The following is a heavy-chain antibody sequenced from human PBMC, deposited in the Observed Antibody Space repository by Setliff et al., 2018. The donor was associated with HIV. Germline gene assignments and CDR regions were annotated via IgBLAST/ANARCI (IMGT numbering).Heavy chain of an antibody. V-gene: IGHV4-59*01. CDR2: IYYSGNT. CDR3: ARSPGVDTNMAFDY. Sequence: SETLSLTCTVSGDSIRGYYWSWIRLPPGKGLEYIGYIYYSGNTDYNPSLKSRVTISVDGSKNQFSLKLNSVTAADTAVYYCARSPGVDTNMAFDYWGQGMLVTAPQ. J-gene: IGHJ4*02. D-gene: IGHD5-18*01. CDR1: GDSIRGYY.